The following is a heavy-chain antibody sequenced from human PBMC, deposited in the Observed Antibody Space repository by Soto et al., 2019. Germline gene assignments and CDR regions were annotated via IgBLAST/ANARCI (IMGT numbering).Heavy chain of an antibody. J-gene: IGHJ5*02. CDR3: ARYRANWFDP. CDR2: IWYDGSNQ. V-gene: IGHV3-33*01. CDR1: GFTFSSYG. Sequence: PGGSLRLSCAASGFTFSSYGMHWVRQAPGKGLEWVAVIWYDGSNQYYADSVKGRFTISRDSSKNTLYLQMNSLRVEDTAVYFCARYRANWFDPWGQGTLVTVSS. D-gene: IGHD1-26*01.